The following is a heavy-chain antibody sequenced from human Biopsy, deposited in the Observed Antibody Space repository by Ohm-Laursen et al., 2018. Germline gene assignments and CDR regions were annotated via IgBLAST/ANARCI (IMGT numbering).Heavy chain of an antibody. CDR3: AKCMTGGSNYYFHH. CDR2: IWYDGSNK. D-gene: IGHD2-8*01. CDR1: GFSFSDNY. J-gene: IGHJ4*02. V-gene: IGHV3-33*06. Sequence: SLRLSCAASGFSFSDNYMHWVRQAPGKGLERVAAIWYDGSNKSYADSVKGRFTISRDNSKNTLYLQMNSLRGEDTAVYYCAKCMTGGSNYYFHHCGQGTLVTVSS.